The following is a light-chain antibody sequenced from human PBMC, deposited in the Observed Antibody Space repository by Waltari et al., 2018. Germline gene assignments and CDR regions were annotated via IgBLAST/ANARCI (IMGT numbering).Light chain of an antibody. CDR3: QHYDNWPPWT. CDR1: QGVSSY. Sequence: EIVLTQSPATLSLSPGERATLSCRASQGVSSYLAWYQQKPGQAPRLLLYDASNRATGIPARFSGSGPGTDFTLTISSLQSEDFAVYYCQHYDNWPPWTFGQGTKVEIK. V-gene: IGKV3D-11*01. J-gene: IGKJ1*01. CDR2: DAS.